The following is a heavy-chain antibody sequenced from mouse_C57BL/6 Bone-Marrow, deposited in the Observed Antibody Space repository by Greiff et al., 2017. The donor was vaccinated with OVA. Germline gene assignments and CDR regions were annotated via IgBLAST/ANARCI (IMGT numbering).Heavy chain of an antibody. Sequence: EVQVVESGGGLVQPGGSLKLSCAASGFTFSDYYMYWVRQTPEKRLEWVAYISNGGGSTYYPDTVKGRFTLSRDNAKNTLYLQMSRLKSEDTAMYYCASYYGSTYGGYFDVWGTGTTVTVSS. J-gene: IGHJ1*03. D-gene: IGHD1-1*01. CDR2: ISNGGGST. CDR3: ASYYGSTYGGYFDV. V-gene: IGHV5-12*01. CDR1: GFTFSDYY.